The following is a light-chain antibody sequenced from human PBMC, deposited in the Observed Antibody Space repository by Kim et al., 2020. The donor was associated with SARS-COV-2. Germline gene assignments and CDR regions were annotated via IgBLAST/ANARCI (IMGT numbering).Light chain of an antibody. CDR1: HGVTVSY. CDR3: QQYGSSRYS. Sequence: LSAEERPTLPNRASHGVTVSYLAWYQQRPGQAPRHIIYSASSRAAGITDRFSGSGSGTEFSFNISRLEPEDLAMYYCQQYGSSRYSFGQGTKLEI. CDR2: SAS. J-gene: IGKJ2*03. V-gene: IGKV3-20*01.